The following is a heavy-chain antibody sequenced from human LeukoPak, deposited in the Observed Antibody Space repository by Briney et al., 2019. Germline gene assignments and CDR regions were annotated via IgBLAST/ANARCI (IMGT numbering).Heavy chain of an antibody. Sequence: SETLSLTCTVSGDSISSSSYYWGWIRQPPGKRLEWIGSIFYSGSAYYNPSLKSRVTISVDTSKNQFSLNLSSVTAADTAVYYCARDYRRGIAAAGTGIGYWGQGTLVTVSS. CDR1: GDSISSSSYY. D-gene: IGHD6-13*01. CDR3: ARDYRRGIAAAGTGIGY. J-gene: IGHJ4*02. V-gene: IGHV4-39*07. CDR2: IFYSGSA.